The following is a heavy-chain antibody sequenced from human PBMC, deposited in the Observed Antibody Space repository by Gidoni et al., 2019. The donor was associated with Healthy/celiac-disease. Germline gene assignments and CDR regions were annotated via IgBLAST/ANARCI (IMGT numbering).Heavy chain of an antibody. CDR2: ISSSSSYI. CDR1: GFPFRSYS. J-gene: IGHJ5*02. V-gene: IGHV3-21*01. CDR3: ARGSGDPNFFGVASPYNWFDP. Sequence: EVQLVESGGGLVKPGGSLRLSCAASGFPFRSYSMNWVRQAPGKGLEWVSSISSSSSYIYYADSVKGRFTISRDNAKNSLYLQMNSLRAEDTAVYYCARGSGDPNFFGVASPYNWFDPWGQGTLVTVSS. D-gene: IGHD3-3*01.